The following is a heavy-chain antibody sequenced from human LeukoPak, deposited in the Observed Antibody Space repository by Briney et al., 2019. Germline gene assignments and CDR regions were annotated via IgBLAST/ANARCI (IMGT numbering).Heavy chain of an antibody. CDR1: GFTFSSYS. J-gene: IGHJ4*02. Sequence: PGGSLRLSCAASGFTFSSYSMNWVRQAPGKGLEWVSSISSSSSYIYYADSVKGRFIISRDNAKNSLYLQMNSLRAEDTAVYYCARGYDYVWGSYRLYYFDYWGQGTLVTVSS. CDR3: ARGYDYVWGSYRLYYFDY. V-gene: IGHV3-21*01. D-gene: IGHD3-16*02. CDR2: ISSSSSYI.